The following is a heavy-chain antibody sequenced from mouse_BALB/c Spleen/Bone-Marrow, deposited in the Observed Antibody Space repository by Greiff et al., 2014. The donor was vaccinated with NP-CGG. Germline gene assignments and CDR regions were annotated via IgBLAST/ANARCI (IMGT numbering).Heavy chain of an antibody. V-gene: IGHV1S130*01. CDR2: IHPNSGNT. D-gene: IGHD1-1*01. CDR3: ANYYGSSSY. J-gene: IGHJ2*01. CDR1: GYTFTSSW. Sequence: VKLQESGSVLARPGASVKLSCKASGYTFTSSWMHWAKQRPGQGLEWIGEIHPNSGNTXXNEKFKGKXTLTVDTSSSTAYVDLSSLTSEDSAVYYCANYYGSSSYWGQGTTLTVSS.